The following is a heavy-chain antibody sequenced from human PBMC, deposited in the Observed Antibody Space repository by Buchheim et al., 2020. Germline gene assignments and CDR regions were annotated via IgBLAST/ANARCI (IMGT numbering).Heavy chain of an antibody. CDR2: ISSSSSYT. CDR3: AKTARPGSYYYMDV. V-gene: IGHV3-11*05. J-gene: IGHJ6*03. Sequence: QVQLVESGGGLVKPGGSLRLSYAASGFTFSDYYMSWIRQAPGKGLEWVSYISSSSSYTNYADSVKGRFTISRDNAKHSLYLQMNSLRAEDTAVYYCAKTARPGSYYYMDVWGKGTT. D-gene: IGHD6-6*01. CDR1: GFTFSDYY.